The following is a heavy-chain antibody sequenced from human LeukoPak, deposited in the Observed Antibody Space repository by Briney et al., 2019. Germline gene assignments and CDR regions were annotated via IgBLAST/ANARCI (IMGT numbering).Heavy chain of an antibody. J-gene: IGHJ6*02. CDR2: INWKSNNI. CDR3: ARDRAGYFYAMDV. D-gene: IGHD6-13*01. Sequence: GGSLRLSCAASGFTFGDYAMHWVRQAPGKGLEWVSGINWKSNNIGYADSVKGRFTISRDNARDSLYLQMNSLRTEDTALYYCARDRAGYFYAMDVWGQGTSVTVSS. V-gene: IGHV3-9*01. CDR1: GFTFGDYA.